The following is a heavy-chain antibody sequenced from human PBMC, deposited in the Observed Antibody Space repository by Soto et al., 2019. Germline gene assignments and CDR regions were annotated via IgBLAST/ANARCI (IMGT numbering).Heavy chain of an antibody. D-gene: IGHD3-9*01. CDR2: ISGNGGDT. Sequence: PGGSLRLSCAASGFTFSTYAMTWVRQAPGRGLEWVSTISGNGGDTYYADPVKGRFTISRDNSKNTLYLQMNSLRAEDTAVYYCATNRYHYDILTGPIDYWGQGTLVTVSS. J-gene: IGHJ4*02. V-gene: IGHV3-23*01. CDR1: GFTFSTYA. CDR3: ATNRYHYDILTGPIDY.